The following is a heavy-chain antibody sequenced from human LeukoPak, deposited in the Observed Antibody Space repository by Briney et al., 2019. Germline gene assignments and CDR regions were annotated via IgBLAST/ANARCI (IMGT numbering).Heavy chain of an antibody. J-gene: IGHJ4*02. CDR2: ISGSGGST. D-gene: IGHD6-19*01. V-gene: IGHV3-23*01. CDR1: GFTFSSYA. CDR3: AKGHGVWQWLVPFDY. Sequence: GGSLRLSCAASGFTFSSYAMSWVRQTPGKGLEWVSAISGSGGSTYYADSVKGRFTISRDNSKNTLYLQMNSLRAEDTAVYYCAKGHGVWQWLVPFDYWGQGTLVTVSS.